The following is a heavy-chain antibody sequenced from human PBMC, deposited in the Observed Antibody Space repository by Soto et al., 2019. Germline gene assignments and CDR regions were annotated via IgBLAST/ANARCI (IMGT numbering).Heavy chain of an antibody. CDR2: ITTTSSTM. Sequence: AGSLRLSCTPSGFIFSDYSMNWVRQAPGKGLEWISYITTTSSTMYYADSVKGRFTISRDNAKNSLYLQMNSLRDEDTAVYYCARDSSGRQYYGMDVWGQGTTVTVSS. CDR3: ARDSSGRQYYGMDV. CDR1: GFIFSDYS. J-gene: IGHJ6*02. D-gene: IGHD3-22*01. V-gene: IGHV3-48*02.